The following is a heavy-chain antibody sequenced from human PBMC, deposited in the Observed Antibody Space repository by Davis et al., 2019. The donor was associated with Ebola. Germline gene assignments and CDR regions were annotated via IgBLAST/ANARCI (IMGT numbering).Heavy chain of an antibody. CDR3: ARTVGDIYYYGMDV. J-gene: IGHJ6*02. V-gene: IGHV1-69*13. D-gene: IGHD3-16*01. CDR2: IIPIFGTA. CDR1: GYTFTGYY. Sequence: SVKVSCKASGYTFTGYYMHWVRQAPGQGLEWMGGIIPIFGTANYAQKFQGRVTITADESTSTAYMELSSLRSEDTAVYYCARTVGDIYYYGMDVWGQGTTVTVSS.